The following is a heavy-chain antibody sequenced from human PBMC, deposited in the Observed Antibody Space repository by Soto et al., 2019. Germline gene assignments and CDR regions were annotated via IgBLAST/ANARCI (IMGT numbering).Heavy chain of an antibody. J-gene: IGHJ6*02. CDR1: GFTFSSYG. Sequence: QVQLVESGGGVVQPGRSLRLSCAASGFTFSSYGMHWVRQAPGKGLEWVAVISYDGSNKYYADSVKGRFTISRDNSKKTLYLQRSSLRADAPAVYYCPKDFIVVEVAPTPNSIDVWGQGTTVTVSS. CDR2: ISYDGSNK. V-gene: IGHV3-30*18. D-gene: IGHD2-15*01. CDR3: PKDFIVVEVAPTPNSIDV.